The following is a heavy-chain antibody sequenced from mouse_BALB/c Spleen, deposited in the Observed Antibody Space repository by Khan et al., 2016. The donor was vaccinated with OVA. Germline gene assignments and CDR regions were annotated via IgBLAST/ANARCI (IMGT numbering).Heavy chain of an antibody. Sequence: QVQLQQSGAELVKPGASVKLSCKTSGYTFTSYWIQWVKQRPGQGLGWIGQIFPGTDTTYYNENFKGKATLTVDTSSNTAYMQFSSLSSDDSAVYFCARGYFGNYEFAYWGQGTLVTVSP. J-gene: IGHJ3*01. CDR3: ARGYFGNYEFAY. CDR2: IFPGTDTT. D-gene: IGHD2-1*01. V-gene: IGHV1S132*01. CDR1: GYTFTSYW.